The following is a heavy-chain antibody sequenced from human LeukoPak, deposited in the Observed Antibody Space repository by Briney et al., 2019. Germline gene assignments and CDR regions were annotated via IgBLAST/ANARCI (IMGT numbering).Heavy chain of an antibody. CDR2: MNPNSGNT. Sequence: ASVRVSCKASGYTFTSYDINWVRQATGLGLEWMGWMNPNSGNTGYAQKFQGRVTMTRNTSISTAYMELSSLRSEDTAVYYCAGGYDSSGYYLDWGQGTLVTVSS. V-gene: IGHV1-8*01. CDR1: GYTFTSYD. J-gene: IGHJ4*02. D-gene: IGHD3-22*01. CDR3: AGGYDSSGYYLD.